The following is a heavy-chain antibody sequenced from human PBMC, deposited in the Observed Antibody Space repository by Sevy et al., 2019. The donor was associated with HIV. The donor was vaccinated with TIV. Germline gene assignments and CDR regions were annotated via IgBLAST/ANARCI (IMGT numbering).Heavy chain of an antibody. J-gene: IGHJ6*02. CDR1: GGTFSSYA. CDR3: ASAGDFWSGYYADYYYYYGMDV. V-gene: IGHV1-69*13. CDR2: IIPIFGTA. D-gene: IGHD3-3*01. Sequence: ASVKVSCKASGGTFSSYAISWVRQAPGQGLEWMGGIIPIFGTANYAQKFQGRVTITADESTSTAYMELSSLRSEDTAVYYCASAGDFWSGYYADYYYYYGMDVWGQGTTVTVSS.